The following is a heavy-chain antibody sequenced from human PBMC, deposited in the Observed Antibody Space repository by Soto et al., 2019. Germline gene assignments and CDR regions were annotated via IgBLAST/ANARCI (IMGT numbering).Heavy chain of an antibody. V-gene: IGHV3-33*01. J-gene: IGHJ6*02. CDR1: GFTFSSYG. CDR3: AREKGVRFYYYYGMDV. CDR2: IWYDGSNK. D-gene: IGHD3-10*02. Sequence: LRLSCAASGFTFSSYGMHWVRQAPGKGLEWVAVIWYDGSNKYYADSVKGRFTISRDNSKNTLYLQMNSLRAEDTAVYYCAREKGVRFYYYYGMDVWGQGTTVTVSS.